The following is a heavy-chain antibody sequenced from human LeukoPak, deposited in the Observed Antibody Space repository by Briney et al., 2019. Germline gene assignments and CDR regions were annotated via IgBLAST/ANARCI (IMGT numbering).Heavy chain of an antibody. V-gene: IGHV3-33*01. CDR1: GFTFSSHG. CDR3: ARDRVLHYFDY. D-gene: IGHD3-16*01. J-gene: IGHJ4*02. CDR2: VWYDGSDK. Sequence: GRSLRLSCAASGFTFSSHGMHWVRQAPGKGLEWVAVVWYDGSDKYYADSVKGRFTISRDNSKNTLYLQMTSLRADDTAVYYCARDRVLHYFDYWGQGALVTVSS.